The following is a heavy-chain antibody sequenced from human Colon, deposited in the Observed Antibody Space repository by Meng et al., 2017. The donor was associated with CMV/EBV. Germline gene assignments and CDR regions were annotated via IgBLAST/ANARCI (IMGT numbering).Heavy chain of an antibody. CDR2: IYWNDEK. D-gene: IGHD3-10*01. J-gene: IGHJ4*02. CDR3: AHRHAVIIFYY. CDR1: GFSRSTSGEG. Sequence: QITLKESGPTLVKPTQTLTLTCTFSGFSRSTSGEGVGWIRQSPGKALEWLGLIYWNDEKHYSPSLKNRLTITKDTSKDQVVLIMTNMDPVDTGTYYCAHRHAVIIFYYWGQGTLVTVSS. V-gene: IGHV2-5*01.